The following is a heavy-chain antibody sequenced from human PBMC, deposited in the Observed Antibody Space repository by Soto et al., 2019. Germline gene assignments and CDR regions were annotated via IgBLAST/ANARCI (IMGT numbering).Heavy chain of an antibody. V-gene: IGHV1-18*04. J-gene: IGHJ5*02. CDR1: GYTFTSYG. D-gene: IGHD3-22*01. CDR2: ISAYNGNT. CDR3: ASTRSYYYDSSGSSWFDP. Sequence: ASVKVSCKASGYTFTSYGISWVRQAPGQGLEWMGWISAYNGNTNYAQKLQGRVTMTTDTSTSTAYMELGSLRSDDTAVYYCASTRSYYYDSSGSSWFDPWGQGTLVTVSS.